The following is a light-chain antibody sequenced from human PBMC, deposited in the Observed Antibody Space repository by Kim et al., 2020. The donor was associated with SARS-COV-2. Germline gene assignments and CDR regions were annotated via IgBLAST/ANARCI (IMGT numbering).Light chain of an antibody. CDR3: QQYNNWPPLT. Sequence: SPGERATLACRASQSVSSTLAWYQQNPGLAPRLLIYGTSTRATGIPARFIGSGSGTEFTLTIRSLQSEDFAVYSCQQYNNWPPLTFGGGTKVDIK. J-gene: IGKJ4*01. CDR1: QSVSST. V-gene: IGKV3-15*01. CDR2: GTS.